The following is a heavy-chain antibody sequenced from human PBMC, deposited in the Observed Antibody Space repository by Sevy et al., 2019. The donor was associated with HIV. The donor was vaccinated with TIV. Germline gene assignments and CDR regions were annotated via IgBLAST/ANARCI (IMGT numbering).Heavy chain of an antibody. CDR2: ISSNGGST. V-gene: IGHV3-64D*06. CDR3: VKDGARTYYYDSSGYYYPNAFDY. D-gene: IGHD3-22*01. CDR1: GFTFSSYA. Sequence: GGSLRLSCSASGFTFSSYAMHWVRQAPGKGLEYVSAISSNGGSTYYADSVKGRFTISRDNSKNTLYLQMSSRRAEDTAVYYGVKDGARTYYYDSSGYYYPNAFDYWGQGTLVTVSS. J-gene: IGHJ4*02.